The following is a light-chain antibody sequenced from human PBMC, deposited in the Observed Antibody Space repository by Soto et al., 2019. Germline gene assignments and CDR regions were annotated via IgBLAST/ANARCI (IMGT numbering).Light chain of an antibody. CDR3: QQTYSTLFT. V-gene: IGKV1-39*01. J-gene: IGKJ3*01. CDR1: QSISRY. CDR2: AAS. Sequence: DNQMTQSPSALSASVGDRVTITCRASQSISRYLNWYQQQPGKAPEPLIYAASSLQSGVPSRFSGSGSGTDFTLTISNLQPEDFATYFCQQTYSTLFTFGPGTKVEIK.